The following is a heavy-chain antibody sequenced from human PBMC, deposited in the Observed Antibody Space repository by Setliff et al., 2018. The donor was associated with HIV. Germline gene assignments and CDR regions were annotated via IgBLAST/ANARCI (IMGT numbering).Heavy chain of an antibody. D-gene: IGHD3-3*01. CDR3: ASEKKAWSVSDSFYEY. Sequence: SETLSLTCTVSGLSMSYNYWTWIRQSPGKGLEWIGYVHYSGSTRYNPSLKSRVTISVDTSKKKFSLKLTSKTATDTAVYYCASEKKAWSVSDSFYEYWGQGVPVTVS. V-gene: IGHV4-59*01. CDR2: VHYSGST. J-gene: IGHJ4*02. CDR1: GLSMSYNY.